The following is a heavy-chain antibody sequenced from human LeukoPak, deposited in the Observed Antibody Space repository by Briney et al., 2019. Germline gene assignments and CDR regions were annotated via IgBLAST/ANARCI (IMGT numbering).Heavy chain of an antibody. CDR2: IYYSGST. Sequence: PSETLSLTCTVSGGSISSYYWSWIRQPPGKGLEWIGYIYYSGSTNYNPSLKSRVTISVDTSKNQFSLKLSSVTAADTAVHYCARRLGSGSYRDYFDYWGQGTLVTVSS. D-gene: IGHD3-10*01. CDR1: GGSISSYY. CDR3: ARRLGSGSYRDYFDY. V-gene: IGHV4-59*08. J-gene: IGHJ4*02.